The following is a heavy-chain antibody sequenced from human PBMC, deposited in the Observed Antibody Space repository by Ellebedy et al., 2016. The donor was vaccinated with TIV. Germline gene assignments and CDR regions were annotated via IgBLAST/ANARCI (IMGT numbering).Heavy chain of an antibody. Sequence: SETLSLTCTVSGGSMNSYYWSWIRQPPVKGLEWIGYISYNMYYSGSTNYNPSLKSRVTISVDTSKNQFSLKLSSVTAADTAVYYCARHAATVGAPNMDVWGRGTTVTVSS. CDR2: ISYNMYYSGST. CDR3: ARHAATVGAPNMDV. V-gene: IGHV4-59*08. CDR1: GGSMNSYY. D-gene: IGHD4-23*01. J-gene: IGHJ6*03.